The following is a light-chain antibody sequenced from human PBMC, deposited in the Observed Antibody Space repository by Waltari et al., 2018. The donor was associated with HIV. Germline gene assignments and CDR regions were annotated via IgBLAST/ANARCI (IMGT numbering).Light chain of an antibody. CDR3: SSYAGSNNVI. CDR1: SSDIANSNL. Sequence: QSALTQPASVSGSPGQSISISCTETSSDIANSNLVSWYQHHTAKAPKLLIFEATKRPSGVSNRFSGSKSGNAASLTVSGLQAEDEADYYCSSYAGSNNVIFGGGTKLTVL. V-gene: IGLV2-14*02. CDR2: EAT. J-gene: IGLJ2*01.